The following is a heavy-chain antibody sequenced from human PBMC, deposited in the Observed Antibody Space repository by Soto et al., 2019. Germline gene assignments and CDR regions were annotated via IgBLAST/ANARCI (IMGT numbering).Heavy chain of an antibody. CDR1: GYTFTSYA. V-gene: IGHV1-3*01. CDR3: ARDILRYAQYYYYYMDV. J-gene: IGHJ6*03. D-gene: IGHD3-9*01. Sequence: ASVKVSCKASGYTFTSYAMHRVRQAPGQRLEWMGWINAGNGNTKYSQKFQGRVTITRDTSASTAYMELSSLRSEDTAVYYFARDILRYAQYYYYYMDVWGKGTTVTVSS. CDR2: INAGNGNT.